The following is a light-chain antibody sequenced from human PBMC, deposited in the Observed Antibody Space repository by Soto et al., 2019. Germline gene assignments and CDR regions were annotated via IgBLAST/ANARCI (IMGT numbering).Light chain of an antibody. Sequence: HYSLTPPASWPGSPGQSSTISCTGTSSDVGGYNYVSWYQQHPGKAPKLMIYEVSNLPSGVSNRFSGSKSGNTASLTISGLQAEDEADYYYSSYTSSSTRVFRTGTKVTVL. CDR3: SSYTSSSTRV. CDR2: EVS. CDR1: SSDVGGYNY. J-gene: IGLJ1*01. V-gene: IGLV2-14*01.